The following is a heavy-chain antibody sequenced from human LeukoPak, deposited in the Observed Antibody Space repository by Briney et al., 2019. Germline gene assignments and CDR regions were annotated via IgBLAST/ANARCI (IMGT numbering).Heavy chain of an antibody. CDR2: INHSGST. V-gene: IGHV4-34*01. J-gene: IGHJ6*02. D-gene: IGHD6-19*01. Sequence: SETLSLTCAVYGGSFSGYYWSWIRQPPGKGLEWIGEINHSGSTNHNPSLKSRVTISVDTSKNQFSLKLSSVTAADTAVYYCATLAVAGTVVDYYYYGMDVWGQGTTVTVSS. CDR1: GGSFSGYY. CDR3: ATLAVAGTVVDYYYYGMDV.